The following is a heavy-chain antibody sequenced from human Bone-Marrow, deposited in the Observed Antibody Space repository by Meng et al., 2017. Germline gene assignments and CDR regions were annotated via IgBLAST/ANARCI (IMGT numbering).Heavy chain of an antibody. CDR2: IYPGDSDP. D-gene: IGHD1-20*01. J-gene: IGHJ4*02. CDR1: GYSCTSHW. V-gene: IGHV5-51*01. CDR3: ARTQYNWDDPLLYYFDY. Sequence: GEFLKTPWKGSGYSCTSHWIGWGRQMRGKGLEWMGSIYPGDSDPRDSPSFQGQVTIPADKSISTAYLQWSSLKASDTAMYYCARTQYNWDDPLLYYFDYWGQGTLVTVSS.